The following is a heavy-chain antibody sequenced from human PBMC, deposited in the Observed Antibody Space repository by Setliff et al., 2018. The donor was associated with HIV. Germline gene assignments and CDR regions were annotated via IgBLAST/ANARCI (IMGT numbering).Heavy chain of an antibody. Sequence: VSCKASGGSFSDYSISWVRQAPGQAFEWMGGIIPMVSLPNFAQSFLGRLTITANRSTTTAYMELSRLTSEDTAVYYCARGQLKPTGYFFDYWGLGTLVTVSS. CDR2: IIPMVSLP. V-gene: IGHV1-69*10. J-gene: IGHJ4*02. D-gene: IGHD1-1*01. CDR1: GGSFSDYS. CDR3: ARGQLKPTGYFFDY.